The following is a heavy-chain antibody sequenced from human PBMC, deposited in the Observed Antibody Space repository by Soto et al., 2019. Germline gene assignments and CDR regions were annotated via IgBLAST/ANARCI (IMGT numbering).Heavy chain of an antibody. Sequence: QVQLQESGPGLVKPSQTLSLTSTVSGGSISSGGYYWSWIRQHPGKGLEWLGYIYYSGSTYYNPSLQSRVTISVDTSKNQLSLKLSSVTAADTAVYYCAREDYYYGMDVWGQGTTVTVSS. CDR2: IYYSGST. CDR1: GGSISSGGYY. V-gene: IGHV4-31*03. J-gene: IGHJ6*02. CDR3: AREDYYYGMDV.